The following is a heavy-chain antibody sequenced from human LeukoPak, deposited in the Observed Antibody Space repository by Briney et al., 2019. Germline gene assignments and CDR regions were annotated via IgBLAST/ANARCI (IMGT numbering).Heavy chain of an antibody. Sequence: SETLSLTCTVSGGSISGYYLNWIRQPPGKGLEWIGYIYYSGNTNYNPSLKSRVTISVDTSKNQFSLKLTSVTAADTAVYYCARGKWESPAFDIWGQGTMVTVSS. CDR3: ARGKWESPAFDI. V-gene: IGHV4-59*01. D-gene: IGHD1-26*01. CDR2: IYYSGNT. J-gene: IGHJ3*02. CDR1: GGSISGYY.